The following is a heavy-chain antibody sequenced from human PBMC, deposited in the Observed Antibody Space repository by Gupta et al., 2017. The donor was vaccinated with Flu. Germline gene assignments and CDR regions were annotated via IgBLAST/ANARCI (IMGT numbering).Heavy chain of an antibody. CDR2: IIPVFGPT. D-gene: IGHD2-15*01. CDR3: ARKGGGHCSGGSCYSFDF. V-gene: IGHV1-69*01. Sequence: QVQLVQSGAEVKKPGSLVKVSCKASGVTFSTYAIKWVRQAPGQGLEWMGGIIPVFGPTNYAQKFQGRVTITADESTSTAYMEISSLRSEDTAVYYCARKGGGHCSGGSCYSFDFWGQGTLVTVSS. CDR1: GVTFSTYA. J-gene: IGHJ4*02.